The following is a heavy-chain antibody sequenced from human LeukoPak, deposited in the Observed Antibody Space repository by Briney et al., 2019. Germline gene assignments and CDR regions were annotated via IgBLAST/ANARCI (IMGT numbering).Heavy chain of an antibody. J-gene: IGHJ4*02. V-gene: IGHV3-30*02. CDR2: IRLDGRDT. D-gene: IGHD3-9*01. Sequence: PGGSLRLSCAASGFTFSSYGMHWVRQAPGKGLEWVAFIRLDGRDTYYADSVKGRFTISRDNSKNTLYLQMNSLRPEDTAVYYCVRGADTGYSSDSWGQGTLVTVSS. CDR3: VRGADTGYSSDS. CDR1: GFTFSSYG.